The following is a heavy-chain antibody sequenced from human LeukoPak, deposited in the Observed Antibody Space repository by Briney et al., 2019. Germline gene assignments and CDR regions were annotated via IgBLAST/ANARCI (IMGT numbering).Heavy chain of an antibody. J-gene: IGHJ4*02. CDR1: GGTFSSYA. CDR3: AREITGTFLPDY. V-gene: IGHV1-18*01. D-gene: IGHD1-20*01. CDR2: ISAYNGNT. Sequence: ASVKVSCKASGGTFSSYAISWVRQAPGQGLEWMGWISAYNGNTNYAQKLQGRVTMTTDTSTSTAYMELRSLRSDDTAVYYCAREITGTFLPDYWGQGTLVTVSS.